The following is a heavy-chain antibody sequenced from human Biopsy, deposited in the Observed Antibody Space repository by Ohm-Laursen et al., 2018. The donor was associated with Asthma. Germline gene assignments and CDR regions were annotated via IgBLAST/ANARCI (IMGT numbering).Heavy chain of an antibody. CDR2: IYYSGTT. CDR1: SGSGGYMRSGNYY. Sequence: SDTLSLTCSLSSGSGGYMRSGNYYWGWIRQPPGKGLEWIGSIYYSGTTYYNPSLEGRVTVFADTSKNQFSLKLTSVTAADTAVYYCVRGSSSWHHGPFHYYYGLDVWGQGTTATVSS. CDR3: VRGSSSWHHGPFHYYYGLDV. D-gene: IGHD6-13*01. V-gene: IGHV4-39*01. J-gene: IGHJ6*02.